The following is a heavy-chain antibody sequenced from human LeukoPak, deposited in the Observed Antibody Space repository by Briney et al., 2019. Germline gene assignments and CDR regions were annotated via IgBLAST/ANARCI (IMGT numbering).Heavy chain of an antibody. V-gene: IGHV3-7*01. CDR3: MCWGTDNH. Sequence: PGGSLRLSCTFSGLTFRSYRMNWVRQAPGKGLEWVANINPGGNEIRSVDSVKGRSIISRDNAKNSLDLQMSSLRVEDTAVYYCMCWGTDNHWGQGILVTVSS. D-gene: IGHD7-27*01. CDR1: GLTFRSYR. J-gene: IGHJ4*02. CDR2: INPGGNEI.